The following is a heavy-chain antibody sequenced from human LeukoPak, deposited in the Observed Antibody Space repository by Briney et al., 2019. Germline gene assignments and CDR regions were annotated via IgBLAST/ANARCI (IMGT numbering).Heavy chain of an antibody. J-gene: IGHJ4*02. CDR1: GGSISSYY. CDR2: IYYSGST. V-gene: IGHV4-59*01. D-gene: IGHD6-6*01. CDR3: ARGVEYSSSSGLGY. Sequence: KSSETLSPTCTVSGGSISSYYWSWIRQPPGKGLEWIGYIYYSGSTNYNPSLKSRVTISVDTSKNQFSLKLSSVTAADTALYYCARGVEYSSSSGLGYWGQRTLVTVSS.